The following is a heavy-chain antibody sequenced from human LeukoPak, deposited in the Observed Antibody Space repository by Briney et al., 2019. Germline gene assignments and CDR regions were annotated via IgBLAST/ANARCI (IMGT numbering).Heavy chain of an antibody. Sequence: GSLRLSCAASGLTFSSHLISWVRQAPGKGLEWVANMRQDGSEKFYADSVKGRFTISRDNAKNSLYLQMNSLRVEDTAVYYCAREGEAFDYWGQGTLVTVSS. CDR1: GLTFSSHL. D-gene: IGHD3-16*01. CDR2: MRQDGSEK. V-gene: IGHV3-7*01. J-gene: IGHJ4*02. CDR3: AREGEAFDY.